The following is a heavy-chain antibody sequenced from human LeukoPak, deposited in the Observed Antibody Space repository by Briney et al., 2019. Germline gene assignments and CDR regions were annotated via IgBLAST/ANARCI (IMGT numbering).Heavy chain of an antibody. CDR2: ISAYNGNT. CDR3: ARVAPRHFDWLLEDAFDI. CDR1: GYTFTNYE. V-gene: IGHV1-18*01. Sequence: GASVKVSCKASGYTFTNYEINWVRQAPGQGLEWMGWISAYNGNTNYAQKLQGRVTMTTDTSTSTAYMELRSLRSDDTAVYYCARVAPRHFDWLLEDAFDIWGQGTMVTVSS. D-gene: IGHD3-9*01. J-gene: IGHJ3*02.